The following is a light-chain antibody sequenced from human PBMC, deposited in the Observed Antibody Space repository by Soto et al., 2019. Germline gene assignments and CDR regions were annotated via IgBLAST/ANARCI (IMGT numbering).Light chain of an antibody. J-gene: IGKJ5*01. Sequence: DIQMTQSPSTLPASVGDRVTITCRASQSISSWLAWYQQKPGKAPKLLIYKASSLESGVPSRFSGSGSGTEFTLTISSLQSEDFAVYYCQQYHNWPITFGQGTRLEI. CDR3: QQYHNWPIT. CDR2: KAS. V-gene: IGKV1-5*03. CDR1: QSISSW.